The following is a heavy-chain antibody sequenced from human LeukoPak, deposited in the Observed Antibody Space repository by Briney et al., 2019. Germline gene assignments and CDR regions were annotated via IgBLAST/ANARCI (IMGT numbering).Heavy chain of an antibody. CDR2: IWYDGSNK. D-gene: IGHD3-10*01. Sequence: PGGSLRLSCAASGFTFSSCGMHWVRQAPGKGLEWVAVIWYDGSNKYYADSVKGRFTISRDNSKNTLYLQMNSLRAKDTAVYYCARDGGGFDYWGQGTLVTVSS. CDR1: GFTFSSCG. CDR3: ARDGGGFDY. J-gene: IGHJ4*02. V-gene: IGHV3-33*01.